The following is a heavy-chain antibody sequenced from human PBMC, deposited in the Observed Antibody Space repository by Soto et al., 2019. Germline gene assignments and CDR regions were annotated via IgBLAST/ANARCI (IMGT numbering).Heavy chain of an antibody. CDR1: GFTFDTYA. CDR3: ARDGRRGYDMDV. Sequence: EVQLVESGGGLVQPGGSLRLSCVASGFTFDTYAWDWVRQAPGKGLEWVSYINTGGTIYYADSVKGRFTISRDNAKNSLYLQMNSLRDEDTAVYYCARDGRRGYDMDVWGQGTTVTVSS. CDR2: INTGGTI. V-gene: IGHV3-48*02. D-gene: IGHD3-10*01. J-gene: IGHJ6*02.